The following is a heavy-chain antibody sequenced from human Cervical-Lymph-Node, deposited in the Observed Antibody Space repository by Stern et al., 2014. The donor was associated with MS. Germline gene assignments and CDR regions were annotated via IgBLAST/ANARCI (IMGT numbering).Heavy chain of an antibody. Sequence: VQLVQSGGGLVQPGGSLRLSCAVSGFTFSSYSMNWVRQAPGKGLEWVSSITSSSSYIYYADSVKGRFTISRDNAKNSLYLQMNSLRAEDTAVYYCARDETGVEDYFDYWGQGTLVTVSS. CDR1: GFTFSSYS. J-gene: IGHJ4*02. CDR3: ARDETGVEDYFDY. V-gene: IGHV3-21*01. D-gene: IGHD7-27*01. CDR2: ITSSSSYI.